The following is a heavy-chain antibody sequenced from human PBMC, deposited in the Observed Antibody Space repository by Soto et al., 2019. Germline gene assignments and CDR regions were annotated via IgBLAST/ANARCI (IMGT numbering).Heavy chain of an antibody. CDR3: TTSDIAAQY. CDR2: IKSKTHGGAT. Sequence: SGGSLRLSCAVSGLTFSNTWMNWVLQAPGKGLEWVGRIKSKTHGGATDYAAPVGGRFTISRDDSKNTLYLQMNSLKTEDTAIYYCTTSDIAAQYWGQGTLVTVSS. J-gene: IGHJ4*02. CDR1: GLTFSNTW. V-gene: IGHV3-15*07. D-gene: IGHD6-6*01.